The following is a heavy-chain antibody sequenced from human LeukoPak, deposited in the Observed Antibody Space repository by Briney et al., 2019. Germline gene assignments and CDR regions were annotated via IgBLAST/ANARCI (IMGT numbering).Heavy chain of an antibody. CDR3: ARGGPLGDTNRFDH. Sequence: PGGCLRLSCAASGFTFNIYAVHSLRHAPGKGVGWVALLAYDGTNQYYAESVKGRYNRSIDNSKKQGDLQMNSLRPEDTAVDYCARGGPLGDTNRFDHWGQGTLVSVSS. CDR1: GFTFNIYA. J-gene: IGHJ4*02. D-gene: IGHD2-8*01. V-gene: IGHV3-30*04. CDR2: LAYDGTNQ.